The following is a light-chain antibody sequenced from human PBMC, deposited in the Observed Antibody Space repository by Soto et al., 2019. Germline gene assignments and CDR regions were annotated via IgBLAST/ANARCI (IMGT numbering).Light chain of an antibody. CDR2: DAS. CDR3: HQYGSSPWT. CDR1: QSLNRRY. J-gene: IGKJ1*01. Sequence: EILLTQSPGTLSLSPGERATLSCRASQSLNRRYLAWYQQKPGQAPRLLIYDASRRATDIPDRFSGSGSGTDFTLTITRLEPEDFAMYYCHQYGSSPWTFGQGTKVDIK. V-gene: IGKV3-20*01.